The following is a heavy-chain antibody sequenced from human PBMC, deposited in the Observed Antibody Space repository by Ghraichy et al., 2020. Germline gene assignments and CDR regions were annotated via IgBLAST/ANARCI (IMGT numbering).Heavy chain of an antibody. V-gene: IGHV4-34*01. CDR3: ASGPIVAVPIANGGDYYYVMDV. CDR2: INHSGST. J-gene: IGHJ6*02. CDR1: GGSFSGYY. Sequence: SETLSLTCAVYGGSFSGYYWNWIRQPPGKGLEWVGEINHSGSTNYNPSLKSRVTISVDTSKNQFSLKLTYVTAADTAVYYCASGPIVAVPIANGGDYYYVMDVWGQGTTVSVSS. D-gene: IGHD2-2*01.